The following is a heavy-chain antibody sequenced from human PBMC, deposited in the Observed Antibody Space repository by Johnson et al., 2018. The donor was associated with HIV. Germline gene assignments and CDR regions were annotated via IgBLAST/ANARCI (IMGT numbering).Heavy chain of an antibody. CDR3: AKGYYDSSFGLDL. Sequence: VQLVESGGGVVRPGGSLRLSCAASGFTFDDYAMSWVRQAPGKGLEWVSGISGSGVSTYSADSVQGRLTISRDNYKNTLYLNMNNLTVEDTAVYHCAKGYYDSSFGLDLWGQGTMVTVSS. J-gene: IGHJ3*01. D-gene: IGHD3-3*01. V-gene: IGHV3-23*04. CDR2: ISGSGVST. CDR1: GFTFDDYA.